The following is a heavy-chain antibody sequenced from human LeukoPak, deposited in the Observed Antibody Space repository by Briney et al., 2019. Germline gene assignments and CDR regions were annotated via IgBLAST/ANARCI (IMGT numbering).Heavy chain of an antibody. CDR2: IYYSGST. Sequence: SETLSLTCTVSGGSISSSSYYWGWIRQPPGKGLEWIGSIYYSGSTYYNPSLKSRVTISVDASKNQFSLKLSSVTAADTAVYYCARDQQLADYYYYGMDVWGQGTTVTVSS. J-gene: IGHJ6*02. V-gene: IGHV4-39*07. D-gene: IGHD6-13*01. CDR1: GGSISSSSYY. CDR3: ARDQQLADYYYYGMDV.